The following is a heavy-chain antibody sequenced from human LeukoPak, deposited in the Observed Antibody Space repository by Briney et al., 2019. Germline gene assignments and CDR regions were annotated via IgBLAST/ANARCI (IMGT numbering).Heavy chain of an antibody. J-gene: IGHJ4*02. V-gene: IGHV4-39*07. D-gene: IGHD3-9*01. CDR2: TYYSGST. CDR1: GGSISSSSYY. Sequence: PSETLSLTCTVSGGSISSSSYYWGWIRQPPGKGLEWIGSTYYSGSTNYNPSLKSRVTISVDTSKNQFSLKLSSVTAADTAVYYCARRYFDWLLWDDRKVEFDYWGQGTLVTVSS. CDR3: ARRYFDWLLWDDRKVEFDY.